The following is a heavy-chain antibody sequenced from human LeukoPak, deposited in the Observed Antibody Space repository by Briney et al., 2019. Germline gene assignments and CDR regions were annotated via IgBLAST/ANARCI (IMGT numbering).Heavy chain of an antibody. D-gene: IGHD5-12*01. CDR1: GFTFSSYA. CDR2: ISYDGSNK. J-gene: IGHJ3*02. Sequence: GRSLRLSCAASGFTFSSYAMHWVRQAPGKGLEWVAVISYDGSNKYYADSVKGRFTISRDNSKNTLYLQMNSLRAEDTAVYYCAKFVSGYARPPAFDIWGQGTMVTVSS. CDR3: AKFVSGYARPPAFDI. V-gene: IGHV3-30-3*02.